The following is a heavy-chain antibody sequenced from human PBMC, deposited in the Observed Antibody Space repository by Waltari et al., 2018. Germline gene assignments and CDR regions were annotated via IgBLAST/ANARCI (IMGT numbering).Heavy chain of an antibody. Sequence: QVQLVQSGAEVKKPGASVKVPCQASGSTFTDYYMPWVRQASGKGREWMGWINPNSGGTNYAQKFQARVTMTRDTSISTAYMEVRRLRSDDTAVYYCATSILDYFDLLLKFDHAFDIWGQGTMVTVSS. CDR3: ATSILDYFDLLLKFDHAFDI. J-gene: IGHJ3*02. CDR2: INPNSGGT. V-gene: IGHV1-2*02. D-gene: IGHD3-9*01. CDR1: GSTFTDYY.